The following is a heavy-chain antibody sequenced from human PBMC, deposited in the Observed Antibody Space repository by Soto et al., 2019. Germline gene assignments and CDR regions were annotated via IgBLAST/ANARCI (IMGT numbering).Heavy chain of an antibody. CDR3: ARESARQQLAYYFDY. CDR2: IWSDGNKR. Sequence: GGSLRLSCAASGYMFTNHGMHWVRQAPGKGLEWVAVIWSDGNKRYYAVSVKSRTTINPDTSKNQFSLQLNSVTPEDTAVYYCARESARQQLAYYFDYWGQGTLVTVSS. J-gene: IGHJ4*02. V-gene: IGHV3-33*01. D-gene: IGHD6-13*01. CDR1: GYMFTNHG.